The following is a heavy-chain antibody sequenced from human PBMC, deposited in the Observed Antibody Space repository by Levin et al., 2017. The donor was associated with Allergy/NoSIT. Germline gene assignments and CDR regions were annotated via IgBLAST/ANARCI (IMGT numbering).Heavy chain of an antibody. CDR2: IYLSGST. V-gene: IGHV4-30-2*01. Sequence: SQTLSLTCAVSGGSISSGGYSWSWIRQPPGKGLEWIGNIYLSGSTNDNPSLKSRVTMSVDRSKNQFSLKLSYVTAADTSVYYCASVAGYSYGYYFDYWGPGTLVTVSS. CDR1: GGSISSGGYS. J-gene: IGHJ4*02. D-gene: IGHD5-18*01. CDR3: ASVAGYSYGYYFDY.